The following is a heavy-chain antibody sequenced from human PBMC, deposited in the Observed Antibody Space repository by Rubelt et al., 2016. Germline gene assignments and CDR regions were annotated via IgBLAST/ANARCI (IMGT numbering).Heavy chain of an antibody. CDR3: VRLINGYRDF. J-gene: IGHJ4*02. CDR2: IDNSGGRV. V-gene: IGHV3-21*06. CDR1: GFSFGIYS. Sequence: GSLRLSCAASGFSFGIYSMIWIRQAPGQGLEWVSSIDNSGGRVFYADSVKGRLTNYRDNARNSLYPQMNSLRAEDTAVYHCVRLINGYRDFWSQGTLVSVSS. D-gene: IGHD2-8*01.